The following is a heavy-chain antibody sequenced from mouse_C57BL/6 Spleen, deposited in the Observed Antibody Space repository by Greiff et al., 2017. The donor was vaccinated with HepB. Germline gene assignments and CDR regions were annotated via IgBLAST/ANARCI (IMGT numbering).Heavy chain of an antibody. CDR1: GYTFNSYW. CDR3: ARGGNYDYDFDY. J-gene: IGHJ2*01. V-gene: IGHV1-64*01. Sequence: QVQLQQPGAELVKPGASVKLSCKASGYTFNSYWMHWVKQRPGQGLEWIGMIHPNSGSTNYNEKFKSKATLTVDKSSSTAYMQLSSLTSEDSAVYYCARGGNYDYDFDYWGQGTTLTVSS. CDR2: IHPNSGST. D-gene: IGHD2-4*01.